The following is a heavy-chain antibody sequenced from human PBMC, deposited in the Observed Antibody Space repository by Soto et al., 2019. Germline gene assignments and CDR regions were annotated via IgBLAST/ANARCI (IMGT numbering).Heavy chain of an antibody. CDR2: IIPILGIA. CDR1: GCTFSSYT. J-gene: IGHJ6*02. Sequence: QVKLVQSGAEVKKPGSSVKVSCKASGCTFSSYTISWVRQAPGQGLEWMGRIIPILGIANYAQKFQGRVTITADKSTSPAYIELSSLRSEDTAVYYCARSERVTSGMAVWGQGTTVTVAS. D-gene: IGHD4-17*01. CDR3: ARSERVTSGMAV. V-gene: IGHV1-69*02.